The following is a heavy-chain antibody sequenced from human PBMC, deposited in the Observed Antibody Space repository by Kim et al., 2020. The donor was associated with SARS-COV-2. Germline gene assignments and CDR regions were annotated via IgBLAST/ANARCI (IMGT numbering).Heavy chain of an antibody. V-gene: IGHV1-69*13. CDR3: AREGGYYGSGSYWDWFDP. CDR2: IIPIFGTA. J-gene: IGHJ5*02. Sequence: SVKVSCKASGGTFSSYAISWVRQAPGQGLEWMGGIIPIFGTANYAQKFQGRVTITADESTSTAYMELSSLRSEDTAVYYCAREGGYYGSGSYWDWFDPWGQGTLVTVSS. CDR1: GGTFSSYA. D-gene: IGHD3-10*01.